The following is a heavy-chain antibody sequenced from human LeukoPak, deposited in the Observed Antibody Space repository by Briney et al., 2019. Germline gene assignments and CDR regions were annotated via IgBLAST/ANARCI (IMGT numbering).Heavy chain of an antibody. J-gene: IGHJ4*02. CDR3: ARDYGGSSPFDY. Sequence: GGSLRLSCAASGFTFSDHYMDWVRQAPGKGLEWISHISNFGDIIHYADSVEGRFTISRDNAKNSLYLQMDSLRAEDTAVYYCARDYGGSSPFDYWGQGTLVTVSS. D-gene: IGHD4-23*01. CDR1: GFTFSDHY. V-gene: IGHV3-11*04. CDR2: ISNFGDII.